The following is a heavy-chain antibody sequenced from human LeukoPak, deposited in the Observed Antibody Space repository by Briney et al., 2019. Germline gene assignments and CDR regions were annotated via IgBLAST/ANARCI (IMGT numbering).Heavy chain of an antibody. CDR2: INHSGST. V-gene: IGHV4-34*01. Sequence: SETLSLTCAVYGGSFSGYYWSWIRQPPGKGLEWIGEINHSGSTNYNPSLKSRVTISVDTSKNQFSLKLSSVTAADTAVYYCARHSPDIVVVPAAPLDYWGQGTLVTVSS. CDR1: GGSFSGYY. D-gene: IGHD2-2*01. CDR3: ARHSPDIVVVPAAPLDY. J-gene: IGHJ4*02.